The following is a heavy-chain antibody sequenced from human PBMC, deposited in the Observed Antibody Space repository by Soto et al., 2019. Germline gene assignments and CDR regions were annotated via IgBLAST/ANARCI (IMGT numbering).Heavy chain of an antibody. CDR2: IYHSGST. J-gene: IGHJ3*02. D-gene: IGHD3-22*01. V-gene: IGHV4-30-2*01. CDR1: GGSISSGGYS. Sequence: PSETLSLTCAVSGGSISSGGYSWSWIRQPPGKGLEWIGYIYHSGSTYYNPSLKSRVTISVDRSKNQFSLKLSSVTAADTAVYYCARADLGRYDSSVKGAFDIWGQGTMVTVSS. CDR3: ARADLGRYDSSVKGAFDI.